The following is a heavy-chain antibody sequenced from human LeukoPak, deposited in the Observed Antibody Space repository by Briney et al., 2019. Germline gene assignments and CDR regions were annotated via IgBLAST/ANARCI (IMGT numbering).Heavy chain of an antibody. V-gene: IGHV3-53*01. D-gene: IGHD1-26*01. CDR3: AKDVGLIIVGALY. Sequence: GGSLRLSCAASGFTVSSNYMSWVRQAPGKGLEWVSVIYSGGSTYYADSVKGRFTISRDNSKNTLYLQMNRLRAEDTAIYYCAKDVGLIIVGALYWGQGTLVTVSS. CDR1: GFTVSSNY. CDR2: IYSGGST. J-gene: IGHJ4*02.